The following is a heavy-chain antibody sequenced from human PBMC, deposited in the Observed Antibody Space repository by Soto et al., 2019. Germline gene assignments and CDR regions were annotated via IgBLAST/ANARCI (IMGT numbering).Heavy chain of an antibody. CDR2: VYYSGTT. D-gene: IGHD3-22*01. CDR3: ARMSYYYDKWYFDL. V-gene: IGHV4-30-4*01. J-gene: IGHJ2*01. CDR1: GGSINNNDYY. Sequence: QLQESGPGLVKPSQTLSLTCTVSGGSINNNDYYWNWIRQTPGKGLEWIGYVYYSGTTYYIPSLKSRLSMSVHTSRNQFSLKLSAVTAADTAIYFCARMSYYYDKWYFDLWGRGTLVAVSS.